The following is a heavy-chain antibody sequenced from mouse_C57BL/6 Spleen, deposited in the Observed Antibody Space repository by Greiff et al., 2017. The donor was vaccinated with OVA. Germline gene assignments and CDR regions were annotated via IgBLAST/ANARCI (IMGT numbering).Heavy chain of an antibody. V-gene: IGHV1-26*01. CDR3: ASYDGYYYFDD. D-gene: IGHD2-3*01. J-gene: IGHJ2*01. CDR1: GYTFTDYY. CDR2: INPNNGGT. Sequence: VQLQQSGPELVKPGASVNISCKASGYTFTDYYMNWVKQSHGKSLEWIGDINPNNGGTSYNQKFKGKATLTVDKSSSTAYMELRSLTSEDSAVYYCASYDGYYYFDDWGQGTTLTVSS.